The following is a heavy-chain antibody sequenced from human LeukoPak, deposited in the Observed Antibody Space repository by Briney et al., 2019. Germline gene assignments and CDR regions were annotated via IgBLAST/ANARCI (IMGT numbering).Heavy chain of an antibody. CDR1: GGSISSYY. Sequence: MASETLSLTCTVSGGSISSYYWSWIRQPPGKGLEWIGYIYYSGSTNYNPSLKSRVTISVDTSKNQFSLKLSSVTAADTAVYYCARRYSSSWTTFDPWGQGTLVTVSS. CDR2: IYYSGST. J-gene: IGHJ5*02. D-gene: IGHD6-13*01. V-gene: IGHV4-59*08. CDR3: ARRYSSSWTTFDP.